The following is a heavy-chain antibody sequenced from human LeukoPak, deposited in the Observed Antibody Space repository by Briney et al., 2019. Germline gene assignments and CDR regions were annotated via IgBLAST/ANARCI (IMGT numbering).Heavy chain of an antibody. CDR1: GGTFSSYA. CDR3: AIPTGYYYDSSGYFID. Sequence: GASVKVSCKASGGTFSSYAISWVRQAPGQGLEWMGGIIPILGTANYAQKFQGRVTITTDESTSTAYMELSSLRSEDTAVYYCAIPTGYYYDSSGYFIDWGQGTLVTVSS. V-gene: IGHV1-69*05. D-gene: IGHD3-22*01. CDR2: IIPILGTA. J-gene: IGHJ4*02.